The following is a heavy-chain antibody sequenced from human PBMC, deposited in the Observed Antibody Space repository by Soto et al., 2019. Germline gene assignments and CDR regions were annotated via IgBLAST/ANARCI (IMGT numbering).Heavy chain of an antibody. Sequence: GASVKVSCKASGYTFTSYDINWVRQATGQGLEWMGWMNPNSGKTGYAQKFQGRVTMTRNTSISTAYMKLSSLRSEDTAVYYCATAMVGVPTAAFDIWGQGTMVTVSS. D-gene: IGHD1-26*01. CDR2: MNPNSGKT. J-gene: IGHJ3*02. CDR3: ATAMVGVPTAAFDI. CDR1: GYTFTSYD. V-gene: IGHV1-8*01.